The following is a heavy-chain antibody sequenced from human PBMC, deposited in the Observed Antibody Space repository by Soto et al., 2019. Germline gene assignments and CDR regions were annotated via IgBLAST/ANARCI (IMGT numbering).Heavy chain of an antibody. D-gene: IGHD3-22*01. J-gene: IGHJ4*02. V-gene: IGHV3-21*01. CDR3: ARDRGYYYDSSGYSYYFDY. Sequence: GGSLRLSCAASGFTFSSYSMNWVRQAPGKGLEWVSSISSSSSCIYYADSVKGRFTISRDNAKNSLYLQMNSLRAEDTAVYYCARDRGYYYDSSGYSYYFDYWGQGTLVTVSS. CDR1: GFTFSSYS. CDR2: ISSSSSCI.